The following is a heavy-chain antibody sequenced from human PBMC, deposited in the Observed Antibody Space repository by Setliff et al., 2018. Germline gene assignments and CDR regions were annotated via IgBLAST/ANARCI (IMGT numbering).Heavy chain of an antibody. V-gene: IGHV4-59*12. CDR1: GFTFSDYY. CDR3: AREQWLDPPGYYYMDV. Sequence: GSLRLSCAASGFTFSDYYMSWIRQAPGKGLEWIGYIYSSGSTYYNPSLKSRVTISVDTSKNQFSLKLSSVTAADTAVYYCAREQWLDPPGYYYMDVWAKGTTVTVSS. CDR2: IYSSGST. J-gene: IGHJ6*03. D-gene: IGHD6-19*01.